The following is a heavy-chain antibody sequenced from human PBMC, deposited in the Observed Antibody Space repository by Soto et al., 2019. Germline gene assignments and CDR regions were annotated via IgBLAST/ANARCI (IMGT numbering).Heavy chain of an antibody. V-gene: IGHV1-69*13. CDR2: IIPIFGTA. CDR1: GGTLSSYA. CDR3: ATESQVEMATIGYGMDV. J-gene: IGHJ6*02. D-gene: IGHD5-12*01. Sequence: EASVKVSCKASGGTLSSYAISWVRQAPGQGLEWMGGIIPIFGTANYAQKFQGRVTITADESTSTAYMELSSLRSEDTAVYYCATESQVEMATIGYGMDVWGQGTTVTVSS.